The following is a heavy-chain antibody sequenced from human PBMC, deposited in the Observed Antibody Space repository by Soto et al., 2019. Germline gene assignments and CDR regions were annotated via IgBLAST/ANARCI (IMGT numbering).Heavy chain of an antibody. CDR1: GDSVTSGSYY. CDR3: AREWGLLPYYVMNV. Sequence: PSETLSLTCIVSGDSVTSGSYYWTWLRQPPGKGLEWIGYISYTGRTKYNPSLQSRVTISVDTSKNDFSLNLSHVTAADTAVYFCAREWGLLPYYVMNVWGHGTTVTVSS. CDR2: ISYTGRT. J-gene: IGHJ6*02. D-gene: IGHD7-27*01. V-gene: IGHV4-61*03.